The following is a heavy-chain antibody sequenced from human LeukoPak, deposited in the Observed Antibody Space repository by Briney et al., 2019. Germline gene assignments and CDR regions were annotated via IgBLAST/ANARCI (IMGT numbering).Heavy chain of an antibody. D-gene: IGHD3-22*01. V-gene: IGHV5-10-1*01. J-gene: IGHJ3*01. Sequence: GESLKISCKGSGYSFTTYWISWVRQMPGKGLEWMGRIDPSDSYTNYSPSFQGHVTISVDKSISTAYLQWSSLKASDTAMYYCARQGGFYDNRGYNDAFDFWGQGTVVTVSS. CDR2: IDPSDSYT. CDR1: GYSFTTYW. CDR3: ARQGGFYDNRGYNDAFDF.